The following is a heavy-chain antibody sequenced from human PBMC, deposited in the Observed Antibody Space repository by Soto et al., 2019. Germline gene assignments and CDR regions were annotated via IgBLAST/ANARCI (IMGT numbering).Heavy chain of an antibody. V-gene: IGHV4-31*03. J-gene: IGHJ4*02. CDR3: ARGLITGNSYSGGWYYFDY. Sequence: SETLSLTCIVSGGSISSNDFYWSWIRQHPGKGLEWIGYIYYSGNTYYNPSLKSRVTILVDTSKNQFSLKVSSVTAADTAVYYCARGLITGNSYSGGWYYFDYWGQGTPVTVS. CDR2: IYYSGNT. D-gene: IGHD1-26*01. CDR1: GGSISSNDFY.